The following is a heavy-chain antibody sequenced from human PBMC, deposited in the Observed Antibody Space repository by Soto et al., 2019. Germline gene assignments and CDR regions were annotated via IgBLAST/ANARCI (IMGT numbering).Heavy chain of an antibody. D-gene: IGHD1-26*01. V-gene: IGHV4-34*01. J-gene: IGHJ4*02. CDR1: GGSISRDDYY. Sequence: SETLSLTCTVSGGSISRDDYYWTCIRQTPGKGLQWIGQINHSGSSIYNPSLKNRVTISTMSNNKFSLELSSVTAADTAVYYCTRGLFSGSSYSGSWYYFDSWGQGTMVTVSS. CDR2: INHSGSS. CDR3: TRGLFSGSSYSGSWYYFDS.